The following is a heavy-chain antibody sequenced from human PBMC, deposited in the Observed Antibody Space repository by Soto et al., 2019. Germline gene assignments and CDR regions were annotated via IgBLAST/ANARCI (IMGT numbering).Heavy chain of an antibody. J-gene: IGHJ6*03. CDR2: ISAYNGNT. CDR3: ARTVAAAVIYYYYYMDV. Sequence: ASVKVSCKASGYTFTSYGISWVRQAPGQGLEWMGWISAYNGNTNYAQKLQGRVTMTTDTSNSTAYMELRSLRSDDTAVYYCARTVAAAVIYYYYYMDVWGKGTTVTVSS. D-gene: IGHD6-13*01. V-gene: IGHV1-18*01. CDR1: GYTFTSYG.